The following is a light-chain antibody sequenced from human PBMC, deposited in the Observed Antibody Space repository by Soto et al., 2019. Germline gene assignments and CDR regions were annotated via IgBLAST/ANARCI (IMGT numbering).Light chain of an antibody. CDR3: QQYGTSPWR. Sequence: GNVSWSQGEWTTLSCGASQSVTIGYLAWVQQKPGQAPRLLIYGARTRATGVPDRFSASGSGTEFSLTIRSLDPEDFAVYYCQQYGTSPWRLGEGTKVDIK. J-gene: IGKJ1*01. CDR1: QSVTIGY. V-gene: IGKV3-20*01. CDR2: GAR.